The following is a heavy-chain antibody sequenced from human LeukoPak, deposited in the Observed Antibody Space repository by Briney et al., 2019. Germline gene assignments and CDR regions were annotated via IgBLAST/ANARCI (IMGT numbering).Heavy chain of an antibody. CDR3: ARDTAMAYNWFDP. V-gene: IGHV4-34*01. D-gene: IGHD5-18*01. CDR2: INHSGST. CDR1: GGSFSGYY. Sequence: PSETLSLTCAVYGGSFSGYYWSWIRQPPGKGLEWIGEINHSGSTNYNPSLKSRVTISVDTSKNQFSLKLSSVTAADTAVYYCARDTAMAYNWFDPWGQGTLVTVSS. J-gene: IGHJ5*02.